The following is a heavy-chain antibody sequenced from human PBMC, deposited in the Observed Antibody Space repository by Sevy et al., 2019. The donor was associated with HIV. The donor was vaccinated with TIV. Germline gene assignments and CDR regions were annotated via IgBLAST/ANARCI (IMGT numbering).Heavy chain of an antibody. V-gene: IGHV1-46*02. CDR2: INPTSSST. D-gene: IGHD6-13*01. CDR3: AGGDGTGRCFDY. CDR1: GYTFNNYY. J-gene: IGHJ4*02. Sequence: ASVNVSCKASGYTFNNYYIHWVRQAPGQGLQWMGVINPTSSSTYYAQKFQGRVTMTRDTSTSTVSMDLSSLRSEDTVVYYCAGGDGTGRCFDYWGQGTLVTVSS.